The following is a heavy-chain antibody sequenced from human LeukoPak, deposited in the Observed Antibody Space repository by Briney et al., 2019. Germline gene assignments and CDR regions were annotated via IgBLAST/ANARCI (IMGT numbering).Heavy chain of an antibody. CDR2: IRSKANSYAT. V-gene: IGHV3-73*01. Sequence: PGGSLRLXCAASGFTFSGSAMHWVRQASGKGLEWVGRIRSKANSYATAYAASVKGRFTISRDDSKNTAYLQMNSLKTEDTAVYYCTRRSSRGGYNNYSDYWGQGTLVTVSS. J-gene: IGHJ4*02. CDR1: GFTFSGSA. CDR3: TRRSSRGGYNNYSDY. D-gene: IGHD5-24*01.